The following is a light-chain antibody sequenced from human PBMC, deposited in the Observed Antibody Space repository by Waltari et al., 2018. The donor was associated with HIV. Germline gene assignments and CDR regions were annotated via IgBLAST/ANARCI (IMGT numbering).Light chain of an antibody. J-gene: IGLJ1*01. CDR1: SGDGGYFSY. CDR2: DVD. V-gene: IGLV2-14*03. CDR3: GSYTSSSTYV. Sequence: SALTHVASVSGSAVESSSIDCPGVSGDGGYFSYVSWYQHHPGQAPKLMIYDVDNRLPGVSSRFSGSKSGNTASLTISGLRAEDEADYYCGSYTSSSTYVFGAGTEVTVL.